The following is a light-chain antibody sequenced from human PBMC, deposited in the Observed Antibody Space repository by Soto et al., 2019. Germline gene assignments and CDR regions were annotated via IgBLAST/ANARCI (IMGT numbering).Light chain of an antibody. V-gene: IGLV2-23*02. CDR3: CSSVGGPTWV. CDR2: EVN. J-gene: IGLJ3*02. CDR1: SNDVGSYDR. Sequence: QSALTQPASVSGSPGQSIAISCTGTSNDVGSYDRVSWYQHHPGKAPTLMIYEVNKRPSGVSDRFSGSKSGNTASLTIPGLQAYDQADYYCCSSVGGPTWVFVGGTKLTVL.